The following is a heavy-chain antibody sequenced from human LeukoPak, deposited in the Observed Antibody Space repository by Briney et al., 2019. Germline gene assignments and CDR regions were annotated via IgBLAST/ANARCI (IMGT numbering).Heavy chain of an antibody. J-gene: IGHJ5*02. CDR2: INANGINT. Sequence: GGSLRLSCAPSGYASNFYATSSVRQAPGKGLQWVSTINANGINTYYADSVRGRFTISRDNSKDTLYLQLNSLRAEETAIYFCANPISGGLAVSADWFGPWGQGTLVIVSS. V-gene: IGHV3-23*01. CDR3: ANPISGGLAVSADWFGP. CDR1: GYASNFYA. D-gene: IGHD6-19*01.